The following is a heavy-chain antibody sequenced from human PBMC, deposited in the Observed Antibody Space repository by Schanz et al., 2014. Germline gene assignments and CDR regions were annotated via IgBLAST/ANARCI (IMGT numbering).Heavy chain of an antibody. CDR3: ARNKYTSGWYYFDY. V-gene: IGHV3-30*04. D-gene: IGHD6-19*01. Sequence: QVQLVESGGGVVQPGRSLRLSCAASGFTFSNFAIHWVRQAPGKGLEWVAVISYDGSHKDYADSVKGRFTISRDNSINTLSLQMNSLSADDTAVYFCARNKYTSGWYYFDYWGQGVLVTVSS. CDR2: ISYDGSHK. J-gene: IGHJ4*02. CDR1: GFTFSNFA.